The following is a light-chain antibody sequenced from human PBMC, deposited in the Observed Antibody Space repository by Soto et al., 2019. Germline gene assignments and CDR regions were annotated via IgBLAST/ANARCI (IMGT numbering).Light chain of an antibody. V-gene: IGKV1-5*01. CDR2: DAS. CDR3: QQYNSYPWT. CDR1: QSISSW. J-gene: IGKJ1*01. Sequence: DIQMTQCPSTLPASVGDRVTITCRASQSISSWLAWYQQKPGKAPKLLIYDASSLESGVPSRFSGSGSGTEFTLTISSLQPEDFATYYCQQYNSYPWTFGQGTKVDI.